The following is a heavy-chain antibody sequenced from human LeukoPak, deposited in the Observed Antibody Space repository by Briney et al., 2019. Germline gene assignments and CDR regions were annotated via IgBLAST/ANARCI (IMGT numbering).Heavy chain of an antibody. CDR1: GGSISSSSYY. J-gene: IGHJ6*02. CDR2: IYYSGST. CDR3: AGLHIVVVPAAIEIFHYYGMDV. Sequence: PSETLSLTCTVSGGSISSSSYYWGWIRQPPGKGLEWIGSIYYSGSTYYNPSLKSRVTISVDTSKNQFSLKLSSVTAADTAVYYCAGLHIVVVPAAIEIFHYYGMDVWGQGTTVTVSS. V-gene: IGHV4-39*01. D-gene: IGHD2-2*01.